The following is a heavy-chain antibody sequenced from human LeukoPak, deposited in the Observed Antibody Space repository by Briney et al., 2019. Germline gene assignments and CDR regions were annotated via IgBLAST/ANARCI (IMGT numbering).Heavy chain of an antibody. J-gene: IGHJ4*02. CDR3: ARRVIAARPSSFDY. D-gene: IGHD6-6*01. CDR2: INHSGST. V-gene: IGHV4-34*01. Sequence: PSETLSLTCTVSGGSISSYYWSWIRQPPGKGLEWIGEINHSGSTNYNPSLKSRVTISVDTSKNQFSLKLSSVTAADTAVYYCARRVIAARPSSFDYWGQGTLVTVSS. CDR1: GGSISSYY.